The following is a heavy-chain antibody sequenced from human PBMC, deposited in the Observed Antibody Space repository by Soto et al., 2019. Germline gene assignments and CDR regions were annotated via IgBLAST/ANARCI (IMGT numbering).Heavy chain of an antibody. Sequence: QVQLQESGPGLVKPSGTLSLTCAVSSGSISSSNWWSWVRQPPGKGLEWIGEIYHSVSTNYNPSLKSRVTISVDKSKNQFSLKVSSVTAADTAVYYCARPRPGYSSSWYNWGQGTLVTVSS. V-gene: IGHV4-4*02. CDR1: SGSISSSNW. D-gene: IGHD6-13*01. CDR3: ARPRPGYSSSWYN. J-gene: IGHJ4*02. CDR2: IYHSVST.